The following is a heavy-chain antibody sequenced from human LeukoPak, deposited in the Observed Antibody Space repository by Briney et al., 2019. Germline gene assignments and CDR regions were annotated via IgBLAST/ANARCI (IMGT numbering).Heavy chain of an antibody. CDR2: ISYDGSNK. J-gene: IGHJ6*02. V-gene: IGHV3-30*18. CDR1: GFTFSSYG. CDR3: AKVLRFLEWSLSLYGMDV. Sequence: GGSLRLSCAASGFTFSSYGMHWVRQAPGKGLEWVAVISYDGSNKYYADSVKGRFTISRDNSKNTLYLQMNSLRAEDTAVYYCAKVLRFLEWSLSLYGMDVWGQGTTVTVSS. D-gene: IGHD3-3*01.